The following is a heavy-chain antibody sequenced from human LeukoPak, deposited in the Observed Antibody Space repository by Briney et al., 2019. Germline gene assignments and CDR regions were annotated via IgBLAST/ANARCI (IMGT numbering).Heavy chain of an antibody. J-gene: IGHJ6*03. CDR2: IKQDGSEK. V-gene: IGHV3-7*01. CDR3: AREREVGATYYYYMDV. D-gene: IGHD1-26*01. Sequence: VGSLRLSCAASGSTFSSYWMSWVRQAPGKGLEWVANIKQDGSEKYYVDSVKGRFTISRDNAKNSLYLQMNSLRAEDTAVYYCAREREVGATYYYYMDVWGKGTTVTVSS. CDR1: GSTFSSYW.